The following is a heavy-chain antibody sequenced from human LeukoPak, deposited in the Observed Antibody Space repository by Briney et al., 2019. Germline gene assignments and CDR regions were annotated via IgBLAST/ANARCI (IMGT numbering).Heavy chain of an antibody. V-gene: IGHV3-21*05. CDR2: ISSGSGGLK. J-gene: IGHJ4*02. D-gene: IGHD3-22*01. CDR3: VTRGWLHDY. CDR1: GFAFSSYS. Sequence: PGGSLRLSCAASGFAFSSYSMNWVRQAPGKGLEWVSYISSGSGGLKYYADSVKGRITISRDNAKNSLYLQMNSLRAEDTAVYYCVTRGWLHDYWGQGTLVTVSS.